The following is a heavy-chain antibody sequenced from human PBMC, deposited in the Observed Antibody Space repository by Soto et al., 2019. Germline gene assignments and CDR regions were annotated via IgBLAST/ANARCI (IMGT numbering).Heavy chain of an antibody. CDR2: IKQDGSEK. V-gene: IGHV3-7*01. J-gene: IGHJ6*02. CDR3: ASYYCDSVNSFV. Sequence: GGSLRLSCAASGFTFSSYWMSWVRQAPGKGLEWVANIKQDGSEKYYVDSVKGRFTISRDNAKNSLYLQMNSLRAEDTAVYHCASYYCDSVNSFVWGQGTTVTVSS. CDR1: GFTFSSYW. D-gene: IGHD4-17*01.